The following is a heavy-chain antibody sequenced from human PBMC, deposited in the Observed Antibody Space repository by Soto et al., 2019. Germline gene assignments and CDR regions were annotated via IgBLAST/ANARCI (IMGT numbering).Heavy chain of an antibody. J-gene: IGHJ5*02. V-gene: IGHV3-21*02. Sequence: EVQLVESGGGLVKPGGSLRLSCVASGFTFSSYGVNWVRQAPGQGLEWVSSISSSSNFIYYADSVKGRFTISRDNAKNPLYLQMSSLRAEDTAVYYCARGKVGSGSYSLDLWGQGTLVTVYS. CDR2: ISSSSNFI. D-gene: IGHD3-10*01. CDR1: GFTFSSYG. CDR3: ARGKVGSGSYSLDL.